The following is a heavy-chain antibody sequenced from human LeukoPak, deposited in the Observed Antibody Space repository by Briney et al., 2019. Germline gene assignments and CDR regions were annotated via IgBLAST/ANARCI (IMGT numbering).Heavy chain of an antibody. V-gene: IGHV3-23*01. CDR2: ISGSGGST. J-gene: IGHJ6*02. Sequence: GGSLRLSCAASGFTFSSFTMNWARQVPGKGLEWVSAISGSGGSTYYADSVKGRFTISRDNSKNTLYLQMNSLRAEDTAVYYCAKDMVPYGMDVWGQGTTVTASS. CDR1: GFTFSSFT. D-gene: IGHD3-10*01. CDR3: AKDMVPYGMDV.